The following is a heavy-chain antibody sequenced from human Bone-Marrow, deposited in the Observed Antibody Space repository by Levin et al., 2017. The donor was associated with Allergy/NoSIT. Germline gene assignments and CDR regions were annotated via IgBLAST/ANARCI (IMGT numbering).Heavy chain of an antibody. D-gene: IGHD5-24*01. V-gene: IGHV3-74*01. CDR2: INSDGSST. J-gene: IGHJ4*02. Sequence: GGSLRLSCAASGFTFSSYWRHWVRQAPGKGLVWVSRINSDGSSTSYADSVKGRFTISRDNAKNTLYLQMNSLRAEDTAVYYCARDPRTMAFDYWGQGTLVTVSS. CDR3: ARDPRTMAFDY. CDR1: GFTFSSYW.